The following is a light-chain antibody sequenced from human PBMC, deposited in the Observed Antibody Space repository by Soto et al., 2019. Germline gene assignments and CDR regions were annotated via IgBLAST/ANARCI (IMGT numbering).Light chain of an antibody. CDR1: QTISDN. CDR3: QQYNNWRT. Sequence: EIVLTQSPATLSVSPGERATLSCRTSQTISDNLAWYQQRPGQAPRLLIYGASTRATGVPARFSGGGSGTEFTLTISSRQSEDFAVYYCQQYNNWRTFGQGTKVEIK. CDR2: GAS. V-gene: IGKV3-15*01. J-gene: IGKJ1*01.